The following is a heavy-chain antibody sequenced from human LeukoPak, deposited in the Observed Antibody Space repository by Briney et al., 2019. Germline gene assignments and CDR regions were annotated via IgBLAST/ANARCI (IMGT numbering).Heavy chain of an antibody. J-gene: IGHJ6*02. CDR1: GYTFTSYG. V-gene: IGHV1-18*01. CDR2: ISAYNGNT. D-gene: IGHD6-13*01. Sequence: ASVKVSCKASGYTFTSYGISWVRQAPGQGLEWMGWISAYNGNTNYAQKLQGRVTMTTDTSTSTAYMELRSLRSDDTAVYYCARDDDYSSSWPGSDYGMDVWGQGTTVTVSS. CDR3: ARDDDYSSSWPGSDYGMDV.